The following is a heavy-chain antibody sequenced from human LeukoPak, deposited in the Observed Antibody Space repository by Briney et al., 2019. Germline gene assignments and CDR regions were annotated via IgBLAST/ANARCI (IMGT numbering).Heavy chain of an antibody. CDR3: ARLGLNPSPFDY. J-gene: IGHJ4*02. CDR1: GYSPTELS. CDR2: IIPILGIA. D-gene: IGHD7-27*01. V-gene: IGHV1-69*02. Sequence: GASVKVSCNVSGYSPTELSMYWVRQAPGKGLEWMGRIIPILGIANYAQKFQGRVTITADKSTSTAYMELSSLRSEDTAVYYCARLGLNPSPFDYWGQGTLVTVSS.